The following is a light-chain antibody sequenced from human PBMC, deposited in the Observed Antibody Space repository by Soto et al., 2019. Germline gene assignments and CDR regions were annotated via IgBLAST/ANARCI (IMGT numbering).Light chain of an antibody. J-gene: IGKJ4*01. CDR2: AAS. CDR1: QGIRKD. Sequence: AIQMTHSPSSLSASVGDRVTITCRESQGIRKDLGWYQQKPGKASKLLIYAASTLQGGVPSRFSGSGSVTDFTLTIGSLQPEDFATYYCLHDYDYPLTFGGGTKVEIK. V-gene: IGKV1-6*01. CDR3: LHDYDYPLT.